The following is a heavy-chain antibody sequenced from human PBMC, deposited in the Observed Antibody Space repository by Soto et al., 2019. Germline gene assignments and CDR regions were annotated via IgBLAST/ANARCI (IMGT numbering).Heavy chain of an antibody. CDR2: ISYDGSNK. D-gene: IGHD4-17*01. Sequence: QVQLVESGGGVVQPGRSLRLSCAASGFTFSSYAMHWVRQAPGKGLEWVAVISYDGSNKYYADSVKGRFTISRDNSKNTLYLQMNSLRAEDTAVYYCARRLRSRGVGYYYYYGMDVW. J-gene: IGHJ6*01. V-gene: IGHV3-30-3*01. CDR3: ARRLRSRGVGYYYYYGMDV. CDR1: GFTFSSYA.